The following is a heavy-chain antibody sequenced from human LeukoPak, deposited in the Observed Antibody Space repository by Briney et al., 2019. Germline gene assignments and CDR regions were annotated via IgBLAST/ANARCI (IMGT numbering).Heavy chain of an antibody. V-gene: IGHV3-9*01. CDR1: GFTFDDYA. CDR2: INWNTNSI. D-gene: IGHD6-19*01. J-gene: IGHJ3*02. CDR3: AKGSSGWSTDAFDI. Sequence: PGGSLRLSCAASGFTFDDYAMHWVRHAPGKGLEWVSGINWNTNSIKYADSVKDRFTISRDNAKNSLYLQMNSLRAEDTAFYYCAKGSSGWSTDAFDIWGQGTMVTVSS.